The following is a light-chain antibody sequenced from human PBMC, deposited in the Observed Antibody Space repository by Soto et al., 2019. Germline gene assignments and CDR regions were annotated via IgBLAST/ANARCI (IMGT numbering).Light chain of an antibody. J-gene: IGKJ5*01. Sequence: DIQFTQSPSSLSASVGDRVTITCRVSQGISSYLNWYQQKPGRAPKLLIYAASTLQSGVPSRFSGSGSGTEFTLTITSLQPEDFATYYCQRLNSFPITFGQGTRLEIK. CDR2: AAS. CDR1: QGISSY. V-gene: IGKV1-9*01. CDR3: QRLNSFPIT.